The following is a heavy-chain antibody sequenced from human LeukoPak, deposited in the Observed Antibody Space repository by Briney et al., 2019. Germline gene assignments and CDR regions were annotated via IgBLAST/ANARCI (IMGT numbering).Heavy chain of an antibody. CDR3: ARPRGNVEMATNPFDY. D-gene: IGHD5-24*01. J-gene: IGHJ4*02. CDR1: GFTFSNYG. CDR2: ISGSSSYI. Sequence: PGGSLRLSCVASGFTFSNYGMNWVRQAPGKGLEWVSSISGSSSYIYYADSVKGRFTISRDNAKKLMYLQMNSLRAEDTAVYYCARPRGNVEMATNPFDYWGQGTLVTVSS. V-gene: IGHV3-21*01.